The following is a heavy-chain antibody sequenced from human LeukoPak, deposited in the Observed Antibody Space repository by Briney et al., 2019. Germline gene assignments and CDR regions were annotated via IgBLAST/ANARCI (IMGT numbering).Heavy chain of an antibody. D-gene: IGHD3-10*01. V-gene: IGHV3-23*01. Sequence: PRGSLRLSCAASGFTFSSYAMSWVRQAPGKGLEWVSAISGSGGSTYYADSVKGRFTISRDNSKNTLYLQMNSLRAEDTAVYYCAKVGPGMVRGVIRLMDVWGQGTTVTVSS. CDR2: ISGSGGST. CDR1: GFTFSSYA. CDR3: AKVGPGMVRGVIRLMDV. J-gene: IGHJ6*02.